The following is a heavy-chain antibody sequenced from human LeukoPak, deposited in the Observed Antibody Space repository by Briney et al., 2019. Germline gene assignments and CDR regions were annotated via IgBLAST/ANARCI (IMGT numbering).Heavy chain of an antibody. Sequence: SETLSLTCTVSGGSISSSSYYWGWIRQPPGKGLEWIGSIYYSGSTYYNPSLKSRVTISVDTSKNQFSLKLSSVTAADTAVYYCARGRMGWNDVGRDKYYYYYYGMDVWGQGTTVTVSS. J-gene: IGHJ6*02. CDR3: ARGRMGWNDVGRDKYYYYYYGMDV. D-gene: IGHD1-1*01. CDR1: GGSISSSSYY. CDR2: IYYSGST. V-gene: IGHV4-39*07.